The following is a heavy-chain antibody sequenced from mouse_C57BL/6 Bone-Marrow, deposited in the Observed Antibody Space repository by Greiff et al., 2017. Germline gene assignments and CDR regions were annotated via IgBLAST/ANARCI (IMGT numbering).Heavy chain of an antibody. CDR3: ARQGRGYAMDY. CDR1: GFTFSSYG. J-gene: IGHJ4*01. V-gene: IGHV5-6*02. Sequence: DVKLVESGGDLVKPGGSLKLSCAASGFTFSSYGMSWVRQTPDKRLEWVATINSGGSYTYYPDSVKGRFTISRDTAKNTLYLQMSSLKSEDTAMYYCARQGRGYAMDYWGQGTSVTVSS. CDR2: INSGGSYT.